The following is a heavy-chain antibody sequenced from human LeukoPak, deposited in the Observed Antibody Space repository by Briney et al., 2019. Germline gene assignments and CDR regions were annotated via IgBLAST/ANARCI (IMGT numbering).Heavy chain of an antibody. CDR3: ARDSTVVTRSPFDY. Sequence: PSETLSLTCTVSGGSISSYYWSWIRQPPGKGLEWIGYIYYSGSTNYNPSLKSRVTISVDTSKNQFSLKLSSVTAADTAVYYCARDSTVVTRSPFDYWGQGTLVTVSS. CDR1: GGSISSYY. CDR2: IYYSGST. D-gene: IGHD4-23*01. J-gene: IGHJ4*02. V-gene: IGHV4-59*01.